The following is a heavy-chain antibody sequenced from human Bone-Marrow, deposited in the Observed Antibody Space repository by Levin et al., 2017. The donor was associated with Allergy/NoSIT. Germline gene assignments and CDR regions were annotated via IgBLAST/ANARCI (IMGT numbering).Heavy chain of an antibody. J-gene: IGHJ6*02. D-gene: IGHD6-6*01. V-gene: IGHV3-23*01. CDR3: AKDLGVIAARLVYYYYGMDV. CDR1: GFTFSSYA. Sequence: PGGSLRLSCAASGFTFSSYAMSWVRQAPGKGLEWVSAISGSGGSTYYADSVKCRFTISRDNSKNTLYLQMNSLRAEDTAVYYCAKDLGVIAARLVYYYYGMDVWGQGTTVTVSS. CDR2: ISGSGGST.